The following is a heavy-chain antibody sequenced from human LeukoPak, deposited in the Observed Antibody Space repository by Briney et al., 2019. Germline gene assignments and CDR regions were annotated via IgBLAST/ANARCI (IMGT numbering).Heavy chain of an antibody. Sequence: GGSLRLSCAASGFTFSGYGMHWVRQAPGKGLEGVAFIRYDGSNNYYTDSVKGRFTISRDNSKNTLYLQMNSLRAEDTAVYYCTRDNDSRDPPHFDYWGQGTLVTVSS. V-gene: IGHV3-30*02. CDR3: TRDNDSRDPPHFDY. D-gene: IGHD3-16*01. CDR1: GFTFSGYG. CDR2: IRYDGSNN. J-gene: IGHJ4*02.